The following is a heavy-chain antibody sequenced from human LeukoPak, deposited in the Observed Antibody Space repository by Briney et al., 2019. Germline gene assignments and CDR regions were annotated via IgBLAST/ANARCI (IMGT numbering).Heavy chain of an antibody. CDR3: AKRRYCDDVRCRDFDY. CDR1: GFTFNNYA. D-gene: IGHD2-15*01. CDR2: ISGNGGKI. V-gene: IGHV3-23*01. J-gene: IGHJ4*02. Sequence: GGSLRLSCAASGFTFNNYAMSWVRQAPGKGLECVSGISGNGGKIYYADSVKGRFTISRDNSKNTLYLEMNSLRAGDTAVYYCAKRRYCDDVRCRDFDYWGQGTLVTVSS.